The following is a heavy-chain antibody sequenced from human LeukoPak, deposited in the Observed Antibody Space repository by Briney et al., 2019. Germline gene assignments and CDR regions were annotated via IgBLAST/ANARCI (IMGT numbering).Heavy chain of an antibody. CDR1: GFTFKNHG. CDR3: AKPAKTDYADY. D-gene: IGHD1-14*01. V-gene: IGHV3-30*18. CDR2: ASSDEINQ. Sequence: GRSLRLSCVISGFTFKNHGLHWVRQAPGKGLEWVAVASSDEINQYYADSVKGRFIISRDNSKNTLYLQMNSLRADDTAVYYCAKPAKTDYADYWGQGTLVTVSS. J-gene: IGHJ4*02.